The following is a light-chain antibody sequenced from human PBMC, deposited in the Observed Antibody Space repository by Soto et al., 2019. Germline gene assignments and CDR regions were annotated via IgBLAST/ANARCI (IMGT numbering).Light chain of an antibody. CDR1: SGHSSYA. Sequence: QLVLTQSPSASASLGASVKLTCTLSSGHSSYAIAWHQQQPEKGPRYLLKLNSDGSHSKGDGSPDRFSGSSSGAERYLTISGLHSEDEADYYCQTWGTGIPWVFGGGTKLTVL. J-gene: IGLJ3*02. CDR3: QTWGTGIPWV. V-gene: IGLV4-69*01. CDR2: LNSDGSH.